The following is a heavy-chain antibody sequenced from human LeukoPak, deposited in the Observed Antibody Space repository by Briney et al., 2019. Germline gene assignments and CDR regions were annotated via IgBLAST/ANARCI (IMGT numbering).Heavy chain of an antibody. Sequence: SETLSLTCTVSGGSISSDYWSWIRQPPRKGLEWIGYIYYSGSTNYNPSLKSRVTISVDTSKNQFSLKLTSVTAADTAVYYCAKFPYSNAYYFDPWGQGTLVTVSS. D-gene: IGHD6-13*01. V-gene: IGHV4-59*01. CDR2: IYYSGST. CDR1: GGSISSDY. J-gene: IGHJ5*02. CDR3: AKFPYSNAYYFDP.